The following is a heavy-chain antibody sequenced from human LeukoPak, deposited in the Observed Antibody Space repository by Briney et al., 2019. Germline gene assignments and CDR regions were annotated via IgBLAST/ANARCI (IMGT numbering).Heavy chain of an antibody. V-gene: IGHV3-23*01. Sequence: PGGSLRLSCAASGFYFSTYAMSGVRQAPRRGLEWGSVIAARGGGIQYADALQGRFTISGDNSKNRLYLQKNRLRGEDTAFYYCAKYCDGDCFRNFDYWGQGSLVTVSS. CDR1: GFYFSTYA. J-gene: IGHJ4*02. CDR3: AKYCDGDCFRNFDY. D-gene: IGHD2-21*02. CDR2: IAARGGGI.